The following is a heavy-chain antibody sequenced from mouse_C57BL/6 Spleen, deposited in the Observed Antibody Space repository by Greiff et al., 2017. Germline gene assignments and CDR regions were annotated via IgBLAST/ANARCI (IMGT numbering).Heavy chain of an antibody. V-gene: IGHV5-12*01. Sequence: SGGGLVQPGGSLKLSCAASGFTFSDYYMYWVRQTPETRLEWVAYISNGGGSTYYPDTVKGRFTISRDNAKNTLYLQMSRLKSEDTAMYYCARRYCGEGGWLAYWGQGTLVTVSA. CDR1: GFTFSDYY. D-gene: IGHD2-14*01. J-gene: IGHJ3*01. CDR3: ARRYCGEGGWLAY. CDR2: ISNGGGST.